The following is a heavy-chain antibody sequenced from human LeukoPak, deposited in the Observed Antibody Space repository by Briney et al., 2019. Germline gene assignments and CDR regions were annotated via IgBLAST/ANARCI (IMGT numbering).Heavy chain of an antibody. V-gene: IGHV3-23*01. CDR3: ARDQRMNIVVVPAS. D-gene: IGHD2-2*01. CDR2: ISGNGGSS. CDR1: GFTFSTYA. Sequence: GGSLRLSCAASGFTFSTYAMSWVRQAPGKGLEWVSVISGNGGSSYYTDSVKGRFTISRDNSKNTLYLQMNSLRAEDTAVYYCARDQRMNIVVVPASWGQGTLVTVSS. J-gene: IGHJ4*02.